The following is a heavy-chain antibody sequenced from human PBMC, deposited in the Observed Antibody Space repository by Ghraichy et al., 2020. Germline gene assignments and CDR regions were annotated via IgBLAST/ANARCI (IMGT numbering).Heavy chain of an antibody. CDR3: ASYSDAWYAAS. D-gene: IGHD6-19*01. CDR1: GFTFSSYW. Sequence: GALRLSCAASGFTFSSYWMTWVRQTPGKGLEWVANIKQDGSGKYYVDSVKGRFTISRDNAKNSLYLQMNSLRAEDMAVYYCASYSDAWYAASWGQGTLVTVSS. V-gene: IGHV3-7*03. J-gene: IGHJ4*02. CDR2: IKQDGSGK.